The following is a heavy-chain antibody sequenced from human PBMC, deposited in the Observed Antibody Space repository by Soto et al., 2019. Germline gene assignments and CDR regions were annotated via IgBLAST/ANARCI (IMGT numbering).Heavy chain of an antibody. Sequence: QVQLVQSGAEVKKPGSSVKVSCKASGGTFSNFAISWVRQAPGQGLEWMGGFIPIFGTLNYAQRFQGRLTISADESTSTAYLELSRLGSEDPAVYYCARFQQLVLHWGQGTLVTVSS. V-gene: IGHV1-69*01. CDR1: GGTFSNFA. J-gene: IGHJ1*01. D-gene: IGHD6-13*01. CDR3: ARFQQLVLH. CDR2: FIPIFGTL.